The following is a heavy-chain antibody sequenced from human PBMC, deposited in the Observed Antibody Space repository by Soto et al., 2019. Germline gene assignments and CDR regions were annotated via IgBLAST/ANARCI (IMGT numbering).Heavy chain of an antibody. D-gene: IGHD1-1*01. CDR2: IIPVFGTA. CDR1: GGTFSSYA. V-gene: IGHV1-69*01. J-gene: IGHJ1*01. CDR3: ARGWNDFPH. Sequence: QVQLVQSGAEVKKPGSSVKVSCKASGGTFSSYAISWVRQAPGQGLECMGGIIPVFGTANYARKFQGRLTINADESTSTVYMELSSLRSEDTGVYYCARGWNDFPHWGQGTLVTVSS.